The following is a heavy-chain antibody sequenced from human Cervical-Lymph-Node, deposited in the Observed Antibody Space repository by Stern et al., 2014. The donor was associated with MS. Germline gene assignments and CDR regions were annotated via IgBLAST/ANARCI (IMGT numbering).Heavy chain of an antibody. Sequence: EVQLVESGAEVKKPGESLKISCKGSGYSFTSYWIGWVRQMPGKGLEWMGIIYPGDSDTRYSPSFQGQVTISADKSISTAYLQWSSLKASDTAMYYCARHTGMKQWPSLINDVWGQGTTVTVSS. J-gene: IGHJ6*02. CDR2: IYPGDSDT. CDR3: ARHTGMKQWPSLINDV. CDR1: GYSFTSYW. V-gene: IGHV5-51*01. D-gene: IGHD6-19*01.